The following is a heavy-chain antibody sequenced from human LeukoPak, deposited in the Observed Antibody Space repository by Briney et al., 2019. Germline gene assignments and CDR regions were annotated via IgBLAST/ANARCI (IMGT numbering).Heavy chain of an antibody. V-gene: IGHV4-34*01. CDR3: ARRLLWFGELGAFDI. D-gene: IGHD3-10*01. CDR1: GGSFSGYY. J-gene: IGHJ3*02. CDR2: INHSGST. Sequence: SETLSLTCAVYGGSFSGYYWSWIRQPPGKGLEWIGEINHSGSTNYNPSLKSRVTISVDTSKNQFSLKLSSVTAADTAVYYCARRLLWFGELGAFDIWGQGTMVTVSS.